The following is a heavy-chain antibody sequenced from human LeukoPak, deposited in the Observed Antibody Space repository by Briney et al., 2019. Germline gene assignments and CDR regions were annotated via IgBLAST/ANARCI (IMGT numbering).Heavy chain of an antibody. CDR3: ARRSNPGDFRWFDP. V-gene: IGHV4-34*01. CDR2: INHSGST. J-gene: IGHJ5*02. CDR1: GGPFSGYY. D-gene: IGHD4-17*01. Sequence: SETLSLTCAVYGGPFSGYYWSWIRQPPGKGLEWIGEINHSGSTNYNPSLKSRVTISVDTSKNQFSLKVTSVTAADTAVYYCARRSNPGDFRWFDPWGQGTLVTVSS.